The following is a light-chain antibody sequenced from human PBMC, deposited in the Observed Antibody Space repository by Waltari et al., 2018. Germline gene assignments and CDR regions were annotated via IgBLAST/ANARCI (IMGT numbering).Light chain of an antibody. Sequence: QSVLTQPPSVSGAPGQRVTISCTGGSSNIGAGYPVHWYQHLPGTAPKLLIFNNNLRPSGVPDRFSGSKSGTAGSLAIAGLQPEDEADYYCQSYDNGLSGSNVFGGGTKVTVL. CDR2: NNN. CDR1: SSNIGAGYP. J-gene: IGLJ3*02. CDR3: QSYDNGLSGSNV. V-gene: IGLV1-40*01.